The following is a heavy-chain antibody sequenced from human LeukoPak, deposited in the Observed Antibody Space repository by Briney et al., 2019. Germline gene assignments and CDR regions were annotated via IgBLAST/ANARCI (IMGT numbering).Heavy chain of an antibody. D-gene: IGHD3-16*01. CDR1: GGSFSAYY. CDR2: INHSGSI. J-gene: IGHJ4*02. CDR3: AMVVWGSYFDY. Sequence: SETLSLTCAVYGGSFSAYYWSVIRQPPGKGLEWIGEINHSGSINYNPSLKSRVTTSVDTSKNQFSLKLSSVTAADTAVYYCAMVVWGSYFDYWGQGTLVTVS. V-gene: IGHV4-34*01.